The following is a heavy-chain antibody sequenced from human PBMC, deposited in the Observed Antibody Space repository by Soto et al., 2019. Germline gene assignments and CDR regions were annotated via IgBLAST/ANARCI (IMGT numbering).Heavy chain of an antibody. CDR3: ARVPGVVVSADDAFDI. CDR1: GGSVSSSNG. D-gene: IGHD2-21*02. CDR2: IYHSGSA. Sequence: QVQLQESGPGLVKPSGTLSLTCAVSGGSVSSSNGWSWVRQSPGKGLEWMGEIYHSGSAHYNPSLQSRATISLDKSKNQFSLRLTSVTAADTAVYYCARVPGVVVSADDAFDIWGPGTRVIVSS. V-gene: IGHV4-4*02. J-gene: IGHJ3*02.